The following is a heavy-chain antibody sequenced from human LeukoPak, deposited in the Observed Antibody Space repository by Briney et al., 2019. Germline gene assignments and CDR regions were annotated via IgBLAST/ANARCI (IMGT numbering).Heavy chain of an antibody. CDR2: INPNSGGT. CDR1: GYTFTGYY. CDR3: ARGSSIVTSTIDWFDP. D-gene: IGHD6-6*01. V-gene: IGHV1-2*02. Sequence: AASVKVSCKASGYTFTGYYMHWVRQAPGQGLEWMGWINPNSGGTNYAQKFQGRVTMTRDTSISTAYMELSRLRSDDTAIYYCARGSSIVTSTIDWFDPWGQGALVAVSS. J-gene: IGHJ5*02.